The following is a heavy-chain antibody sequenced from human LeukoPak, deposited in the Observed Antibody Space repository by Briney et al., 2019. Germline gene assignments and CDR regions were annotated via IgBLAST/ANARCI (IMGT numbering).Heavy chain of an antibody. CDR3: AREGYEVDIVATA. V-gene: IGHV3-7*01. CDR2: IKQDGSEK. D-gene: IGHD5-12*01. J-gene: IGHJ5*02. Sequence: GGSQTLFCAASALIFSAYWMNWVRHAPGKGMEWVAYIKQDGSEKYYVDSVKGRFTISRDNAKNSLYLQMNSQRSEDTAVYYCAREGYEVDIVATAWGQGTLVTVSS. CDR1: ALIFSAYW.